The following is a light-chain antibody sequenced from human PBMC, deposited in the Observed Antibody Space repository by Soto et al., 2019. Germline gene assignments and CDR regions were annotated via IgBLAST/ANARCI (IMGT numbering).Light chain of an antibody. V-gene: IGLV2-14*01. CDR3: TSYTTSSTWV. CDR1: SSDIGGYNY. Sequence: QSVLTQPASVSGSPGQSITISCTGTSSDIGGYNYVSWYQQNPGEAPKLRIYEVNNRPSGVSNRFSGFKSGNTASLTISGLQAEDEADYYCTSYTTSSTWVFGGGTKLTVL. CDR2: EVN. J-gene: IGLJ3*02.